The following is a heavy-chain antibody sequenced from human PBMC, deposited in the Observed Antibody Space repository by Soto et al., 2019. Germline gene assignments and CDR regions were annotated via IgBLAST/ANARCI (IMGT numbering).Heavy chain of an antibody. CDR2: ISCCGGST. J-gene: IGHJ4*02. CDR3: AIESEDLTSNFDY. CDR1: GFNFKKSA. Sequence: EVHLLESGGGVVQPGGSLRLSCEASGFNFKKSAMAWVRQAPGEGLEWVSGISCCGGSTSYADSVKGRFSVARDDSKNTLSLQLNSLRVEDTAVYYCAIESEDLTSNFDYWGQGTLVTVSS. V-gene: IGHV3-23*01.